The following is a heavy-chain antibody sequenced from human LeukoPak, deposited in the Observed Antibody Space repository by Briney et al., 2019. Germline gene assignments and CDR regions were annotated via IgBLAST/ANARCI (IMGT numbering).Heavy chain of an antibody. CDR2: ISGSATDS. J-gene: IGHJ3*02. CDR1: GFTFWNYE. CDR3: DLYCSGGNCYSIGGAFDI. V-gene: IGHV3-23*01. D-gene: IGHD2-15*01. Sequence: RGALRLSCAASGFTFWNYEMSWVRQALRKRLEWVSAISGSATDSYSAESVKGGFTISTQNSTNTLYLQMKRLRADDTAVSFCDLYCSGGNCYSIGGAFDIWGQGTLVTVSS.